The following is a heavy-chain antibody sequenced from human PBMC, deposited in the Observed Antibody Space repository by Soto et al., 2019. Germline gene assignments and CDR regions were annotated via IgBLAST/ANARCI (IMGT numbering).Heavy chain of an antibody. V-gene: IGHV4-59*08. J-gene: IGHJ4*02. Sequence: SETLSLTCIVSGGSISNYYWSWIRQPPGKGLEWIGYIYYSGSTNYNPSLTSRVTISVDTSKNQFFLKLSSVTAADTAVYYCARHRYSYGVYYFDYWGQGTLVTVSS. D-gene: IGHD5-18*01. CDR1: GGSISNYY. CDR2: IYYSGST. CDR3: ARHRYSYGVYYFDY.